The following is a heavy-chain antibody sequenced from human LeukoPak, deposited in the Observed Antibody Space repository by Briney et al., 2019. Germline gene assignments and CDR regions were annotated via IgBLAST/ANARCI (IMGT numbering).Heavy chain of an antibody. V-gene: IGHV4-39*01. J-gene: IGHJ5*02. CDR2: IYYSGST. CDR3: ARRIVGATTNWFDP. Sequence: MASETLSLTCTVSGGSISSSSYYWGWIRQPPGKGLEWIGSIYYSGSTYYNPSLKSRVTISVDTSKNQFSLKLSSVTAADTAVYYCARRIVGATTNWFDPWGQGTLVTVSS. CDR1: GGSISSSSYY. D-gene: IGHD1-26*01.